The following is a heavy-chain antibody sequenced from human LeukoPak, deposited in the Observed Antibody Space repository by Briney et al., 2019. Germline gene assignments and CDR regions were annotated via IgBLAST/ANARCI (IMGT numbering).Heavy chain of an antibody. CDR1: GFTVSSNY. V-gene: IGHV3-53*01. D-gene: IGHD6-19*01. CDR2: IYSGGST. CDR3: ARDMYSSGWYYFDY. Sequence: GGSLRLSCAASGFTVSSNYMSWVRQAPGKGLGWVSVIYSGGSTYYADSVKGRFTISRDNSKNTLYLQMNSLRAEDTAVYYCARDMYSSGWYYFDYWGQGTLVTVSS. J-gene: IGHJ4*02.